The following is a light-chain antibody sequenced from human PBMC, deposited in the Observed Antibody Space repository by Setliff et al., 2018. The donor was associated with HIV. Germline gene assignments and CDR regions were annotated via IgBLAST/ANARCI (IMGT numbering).Light chain of an antibody. V-gene: IGLV1-44*01. CDR2: NNN. CDR1: SSNIGSNT. J-gene: IGLJ2*01. CDR3: AAWDDSLNGVV. Sequence: LAQPPSASWTPGQRVTISCSGSSSNIGSNTVNWYQQLPGTAPTLLIYNNNQRPSGVPDRFSGSKSGTSASLAISGLQSEDEADYYCAAWDDSLNGVVFGGGTKVTVL.